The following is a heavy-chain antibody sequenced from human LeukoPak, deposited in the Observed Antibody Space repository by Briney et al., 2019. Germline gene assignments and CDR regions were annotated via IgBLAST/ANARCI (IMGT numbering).Heavy chain of an antibody. CDR3: GKDPNGDYVGAFDF. CDR1: GFTFSDYA. J-gene: IGHJ3*01. D-gene: IGHD4-17*01. CDR2: IRGTGGTT. V-gene: IGHV3-23*01. Sequence: PGGSLRLSCAASGFTFSDYALIWVRQAPGKGLAWISAIRGTGGTTYYADPVKGRCNISRDNSRNTVYLQMNSLRAEDTALYFCGKDPNGDYVGAFDFWGPGTMVTVSS.